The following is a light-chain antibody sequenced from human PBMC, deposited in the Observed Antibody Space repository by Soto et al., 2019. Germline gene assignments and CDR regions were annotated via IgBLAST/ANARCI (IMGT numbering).Light chain of an antibody. CDR3: QQYDNLPF. Sequence: DIQMTQSPSSLSASVGDRVTITCQASQDISNYLNWYQQKPGKAPKLLIYDASNLETGVPSRSSGSGSGTDFTFTISSLQPEDIATYYCQQYDNLPFFGQGTKLEIK. V-gene: IGKV1-33*01. CDR2: DAS. CDR1: QDISNY. J-gene: IGKJ2*01.